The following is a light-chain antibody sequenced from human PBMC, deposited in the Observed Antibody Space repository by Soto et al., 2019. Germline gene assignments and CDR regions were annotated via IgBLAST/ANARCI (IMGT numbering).Light chain of an antibody. CDR2: AAS. J-gene: IGKJ4*01. V-gene: IGKV1-8*01. CDR1: QGISSY. CDR3: QQYYSYPPV. Sequence: AIRMTQSPSSLSASTGDRVTITCRASQGISSYLAWYQQKPGKAPKLLIYAASTLQSGVPSRFSGSGSGTDFTLTFSCLQSEDFATYYCQQYYSYPPVFGGGTKVEIK.